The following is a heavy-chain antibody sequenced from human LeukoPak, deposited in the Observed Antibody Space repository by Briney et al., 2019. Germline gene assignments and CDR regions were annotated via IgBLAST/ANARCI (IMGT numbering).Heavy chain of an antibody. J-gene: IGHJ4*02. CDR3: ARGSTVRYYYDSSGYYRGAFDY. CDR1: GYTLTELS. D-gene: IGHD3-22*01. CDR2: FDPEDGET. V-gene: IGHV1-24*01. Sequence: ASVKVSCKVSGYTLTELSMHWVRQAPGKGLEWMGGFDPEDGETIYAQKFQGRVTMTEDTSTSTAYMELRSLRSDDTAVYFCARGSTVRYYYDSSGYYRGAFDYWGQGTLVTVSS.